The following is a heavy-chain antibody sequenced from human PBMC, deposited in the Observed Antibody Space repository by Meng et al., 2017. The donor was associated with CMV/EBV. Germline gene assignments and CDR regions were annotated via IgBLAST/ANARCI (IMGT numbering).Heavy chain of an antibody. D-gene: IGHD6-13*01. CDR3: AKDTAAGDLGAFDI. Sequence: GESLKISCAASGFTFSSYGMHWVRQAPGKGLEWVAFIRYDGSNKYYADSVKGRFTISRDNSKNTLYLQMNSLRAEDTAVYYCAKDTAAGDLGAFDIWGQGTMVTVSS. CDR1: GFTFSSYG. J-gene: IGHJ3*02. V-gene: IGHV3-30*02. CDR2: IRYDGSNK.